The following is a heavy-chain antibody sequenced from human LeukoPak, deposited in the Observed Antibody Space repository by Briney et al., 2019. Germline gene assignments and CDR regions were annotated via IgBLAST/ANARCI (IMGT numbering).Heavy chain of an antibody. J-gene: IGHJ5*02. CDR1: GGSISSSNW. Sequence: SETLSLTCAVSGGSISSSNWWSWIRQPPGKGLEWIGSIYYSGSTYYNPSLKSRVTISVDTSKNQFSLKLSSVTAADTAVYYCARPTPGAWGQGTLVTVSS. V-gene: IGHV4-39*01. CDR2: IYYSGST. D-gene: IGHD3-10*01. CDR3: ARPTPGA.